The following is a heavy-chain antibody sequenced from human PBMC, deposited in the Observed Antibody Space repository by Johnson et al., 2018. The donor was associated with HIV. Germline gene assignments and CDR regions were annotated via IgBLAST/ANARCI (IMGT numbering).Heavy chain of an antibody. Sequence: QVQLVESGGGVVQPGRSLRLSCAASGFTFSSYAMHWVRQAPGKGLEWVAIISYDGNNKYYTDSVKGRFTISRDNSKNTLYLQMNSLRAEDTAIYYCARPSVITTWTTTPWAFDIWGQGTMVTVSS. CDR1: GFTFSSYA. J-gene: IGHJ3*02. CDR2: ISYDGNNK. V-gene: IGHV3-30*04. D-gene: IGHD4-17*01. CDR3: ARPSVITTWTTTPWAFDI.